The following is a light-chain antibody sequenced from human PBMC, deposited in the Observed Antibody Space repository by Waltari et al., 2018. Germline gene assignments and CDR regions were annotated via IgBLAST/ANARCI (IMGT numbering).Light chain of an antibody. CDR2: WAS. J-gene: IGKJ4*01. Sequence: DIVMTQSPDSLAVSLGERATINCKSSQSVSYTASNKHYLAWYQQKPGQPPKLIIYWASDRESGVPDRFSGSGSGTDFTLTISGLQAEDVAVYYCQQYYTTPLTCGGGTKVEI. CDR1: QSVSYTASNKHY. CDR3: QQYYTTPLT. V-gene: IGKV4-1*01.